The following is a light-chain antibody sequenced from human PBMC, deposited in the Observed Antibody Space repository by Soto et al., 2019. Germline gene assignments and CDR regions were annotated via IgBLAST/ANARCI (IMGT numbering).Light chain of an antibody. V-gene: IGLV2-23*03. J-gene: IGLJ2*01. CDR1: SSDVGSYNL. Sequence: QSALTQPASVSGSPGQSITISCTGTSSDVGSYNLVSWYQQHPGKAPKLMIYEGSKRPSGVSNRFSGYKSGNTASLTISGLQAEDEADYYCCSYAGSSTFVVFGGGTKLTV. CDR2: EGS. CDR3: CSYAGSSTFVV.